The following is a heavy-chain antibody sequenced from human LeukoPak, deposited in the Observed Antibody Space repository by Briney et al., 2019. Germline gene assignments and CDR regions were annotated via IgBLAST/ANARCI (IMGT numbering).Heavy chain of an antibody. J-gene: IGHJ4*02. CDR2: IYYSGST. CDR1: GGSISSSSYY. CDR3: ARVWGLLLYFGDRRYFDY. D-gene: IGHD3-10*01. V-gene: IGHV4-39*07. Sequence: PSETLSLTCTVSGGSISSSSYYWGWIRQPPGKGLEWIGSIYYSGSTYYNPSLKSRVTISIDTSKNQFSLKLSSVTAADTAVYYCARVWGLLLYFGDRRYFDYWGRGTLVTVSS.